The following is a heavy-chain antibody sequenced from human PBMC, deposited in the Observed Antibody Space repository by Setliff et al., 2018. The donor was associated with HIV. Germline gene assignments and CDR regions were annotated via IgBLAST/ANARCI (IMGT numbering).Heavy chain of an antibody. D-gene: IGHD3-10*01. Sequence: SETLSLTCTVSGASISNYSWNWIRQSPGGGLEWIGFIFSSGSTKYNPSLQSRVTMSIDTSKNQFSLRLTSVTAADTAVYYCARRIDDSGSFPDKNWFDTWGQGSLVTVSS. V-gene: IGHV4-4*09. CDR1: GASISNYS. CDR2: IFSSGST. CDR3: ARRIDDSGSFPDKNWFDT. J-gene: IGHJ5*02.